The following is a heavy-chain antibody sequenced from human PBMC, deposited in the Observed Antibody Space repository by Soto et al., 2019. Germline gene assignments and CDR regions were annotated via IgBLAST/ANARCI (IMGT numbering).Heavy chain of an antibody. J-gene: IGHJ4*02. Sequence: QVQLQESGPGLVKPSGTLSLTCAVSGGSISSSNWWSWVRQPPGKGLEWIGEIYHSGSTNYNPSLKSLVSVPVGKSKSRFSLELSSVTAADTAVYYCARVAVAGTRFDDWGQGTLVTVSS. CDR2: IYHSGST. D-gene: IGHD6-19*01. CDR1: GGSISSSNW. CDR3: ARVAVAGTRFDD. V-gene: IGHV4-4*02.